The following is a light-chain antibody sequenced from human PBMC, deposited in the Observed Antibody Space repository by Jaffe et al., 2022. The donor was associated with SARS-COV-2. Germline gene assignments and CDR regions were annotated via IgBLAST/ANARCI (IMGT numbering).Light chain of an antibody. Sequence: DIQMTQSPSSLSASLGDRVTITCRASQSISNYLNWYQHKAGKAPKLLIYTASSLQSGVPSRFSGNGSGTDFTLTISSLQPEDFATYYCQQSYSTPRGTFGQGTKLEI. CDR2: TAS. J-gene: IGKJ2*02. CDR3: QQSYSTPRGT. V-gene: IGKV1-39*01. CDR1: QSISNY.